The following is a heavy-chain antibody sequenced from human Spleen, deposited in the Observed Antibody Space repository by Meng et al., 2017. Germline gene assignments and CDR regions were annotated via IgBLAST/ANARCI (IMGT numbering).Heavy chain of an antibody. D-gene: IGHD3-10*01. CDR3: ARGGSGSRYHWAFAY. V-gene: IGHV1-18*01. CDR1: GYTFTSHG. J-gene: IGHJ4*02. Sequence: ASAKVSCKASGYTFTSHGISWVRQAPGQGLEWMGWIRAYNGNTNYAQKFQGRVTITADKTTSTAYMQLSSLRSEDTAVYYCARGGSGSRYHWAFAYWGQGTLVTVSS. CDR2: IRAYNGNT.